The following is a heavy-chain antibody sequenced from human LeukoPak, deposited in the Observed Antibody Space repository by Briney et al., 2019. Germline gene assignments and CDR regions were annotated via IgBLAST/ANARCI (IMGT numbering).Heavy chain of an antibody. D-gene: IGHD6-19*01. CDR3: ARYSRRQWLVQYYFDY. CDR2: IYYSGST. Sequence: SETLSLTCTVSGGSISSSSYYWGWIRQPPGKGLEWIGSIYYSGSTYYNPSLKSRVTISVDTSKNQFSLKLSSVTAADTAVYYCARYSRRQWLVQYYFDYWGQGTLVTVSS. J-gene: IGHJ4*02. V-gene: IGHV4-39*07. CDR1: GGSISSSSYY.